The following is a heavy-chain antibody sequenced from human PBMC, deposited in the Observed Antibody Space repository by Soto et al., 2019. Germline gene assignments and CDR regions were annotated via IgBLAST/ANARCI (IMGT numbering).Heavy chain of an antibody. CDR3: ARGPSSYGDPYYFDY. Sequence: QLQLQESGSGLVKPSQTLSLTCAVSGGSISSGGYSWSWIRQPPGKGLEWIGYIYHSGSTYYNPSLKSRVTISVDRSKIQFSLKLSSVTAADTAVYYCARGPSSYGDPYYFDYWGQGTLITVSS. D-gene: IGHD4-17*01. V-gene: IGHV4-30-2*01. J-gene: IGHJ4*02. CDR1: GGSISSGGYS. CDR2: IYHSGST.